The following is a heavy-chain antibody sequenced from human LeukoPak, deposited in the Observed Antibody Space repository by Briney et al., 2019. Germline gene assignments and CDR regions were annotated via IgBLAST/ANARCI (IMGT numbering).Heavy chain of an antibody. D-gene: IGHD3-22*01. CDR1: GGSISSYY. Sequence: SETLSLTCTVSGGSISSYYWSWIRQPPGEGLEWIGYIYTSGSTNYNPSLKSRVTISVDTSKNQFSLKLSSVTAADTAVYYCASNYYDSSGYYYVYWGQGTLVTVSS. CDR2: IYTSGST. J-gene: IGHJ4*02. CDR3: ASNYYDSSGYYYVY. V-gene: IGHV4-4*09.